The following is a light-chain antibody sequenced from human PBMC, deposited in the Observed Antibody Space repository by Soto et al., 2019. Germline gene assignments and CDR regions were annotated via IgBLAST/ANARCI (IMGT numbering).Light chain of an antibody. Sequence: EIVLTQSPATLSLSPGDRATLSCRASQSVSSYFAWYQQKPGQAPRLLIYDTSNRATGIPARFSGSGSGTDFTLPISSLEPEDLALYDCQHRADWPLTFGQATRVEI. J-gene: IGKJ1*01. CDR2: DTS. CDR1: QSVSSY. CDR3: QHRADWPLT. V-gene: IGKV3-11*01.